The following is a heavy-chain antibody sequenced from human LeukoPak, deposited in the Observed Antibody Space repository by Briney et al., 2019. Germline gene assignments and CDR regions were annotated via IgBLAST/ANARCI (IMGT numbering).Heavy chain of an antibody. CDR1: GFTFSSYS. CDR2: ISSSSSYI. V-gene: IGHV3-21*01. Sequence: PGGSLRLSCAASGFTFSSYSMNWVRQAPGKGLEWVSSISSSSSYIYYADSVKGRFTISRDNAKNSLYLQMNSLRAEDTAVYYCARDLGVMVRGEYYFDYCGQGTLVTVSS. J-gene: IGHJ4*02. D-gene: IGHD3-10*01. CDR3: ARDLGVMVRGEYYFDY.